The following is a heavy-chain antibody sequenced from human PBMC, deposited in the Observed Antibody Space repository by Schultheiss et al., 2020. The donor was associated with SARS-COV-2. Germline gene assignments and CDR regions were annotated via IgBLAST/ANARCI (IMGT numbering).Heavy chain of an antibody. Sequence: SETLSLTCTVSGGSISSYYWSWIRQPPGKGLEWIGYIYHSGSTYYNPSLKSRVTISVDRSKNQFSLKLSSVTAADTAVYYCARRAGGKAAAGDAFDIWGQGTMVTVSS. CDR3: ARRAGGKAAAGDAFDI. D-gene: IGHD6-13*01. CDR2: IYHSGST. V-gene: IGHV4-59*04. J-gene: IGHJ3*02. CDR1: GGSISSYY.